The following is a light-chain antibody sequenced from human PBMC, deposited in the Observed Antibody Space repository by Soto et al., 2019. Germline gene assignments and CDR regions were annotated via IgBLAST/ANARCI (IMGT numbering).Light chain of an antibody. CDR1: SSNIGSNS. CDR2: SNV. J-gene: IGLJ3*02. Sequence: QPVLTQTPSVSGTPGQRITISCSGSSSNIGSNSVNWYQQLPGTTPKVLIYSNVQRPSGVPDRISGSKSGTSATLAISGLQSEDEADYYCAAWDDTLNGPVFGGGTKVTVL. CDR3: AAWDDTLNGPV. V-gene: IGLV1-44*01.